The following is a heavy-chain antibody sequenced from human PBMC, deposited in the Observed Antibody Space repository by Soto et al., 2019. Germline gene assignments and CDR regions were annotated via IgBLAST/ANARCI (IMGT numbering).Heavy chain of an antibody. Sequence: ASVKVSCKGSGGTFNRYTITWVRQAPGQGLEWMGRIIPMFGETIYAQKFQGRVTMTEDTSTDTAYLELSSLRSEDTAVYYCAKAPSYYYGMDVWGQGTTVTVSS. V-gene: IGHV1-69*02. CDR2: IIPMFGET. CDR3: AKAPSYYYGMDV. J-gene: IGHJ6*02. CDR1: GGTFNRYT.